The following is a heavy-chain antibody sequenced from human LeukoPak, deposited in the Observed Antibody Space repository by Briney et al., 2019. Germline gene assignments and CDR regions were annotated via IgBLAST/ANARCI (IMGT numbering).Heavy chain of an antibody. J-gene: IGHJ6*03. CDR1: GFTFSSYG. V-gene: IGHV3-30*03. CDR3: ASSYGSGTLYYYYYMDV. D-gene: IGHD3-10*01. CDR2: ISYDGSNK. Sequence: GGSLRLSCAASGFTFSSYGMHWVRQAPGKGLEWVAVISYDGSNKYYADSVKGRFTISRDNSKNTLYLQMNSLRAEDTAVYYCASSYGSGTLYYYYYMDVWGKGTTVTVSS.